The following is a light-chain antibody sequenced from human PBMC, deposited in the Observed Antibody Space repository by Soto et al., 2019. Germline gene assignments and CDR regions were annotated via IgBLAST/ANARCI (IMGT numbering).Light chain of an antibody. Sequence: QAVVTQEPSLTVSPGGTVTLTCGSSTGGVTSGHYPPWLQQKPGQAPKLVISDVSERPSGVPDRFSGSKSGNTASLTISGLQAEDEADYHCCSFAGNYTLIFGGGTKLTVL. J-gene: IGLJ2*01. V-gene: IGLV2-11*01. CDR1: STGGVTSGHY. CDR2: DVS. CDR3: CSFAGNYTLI.